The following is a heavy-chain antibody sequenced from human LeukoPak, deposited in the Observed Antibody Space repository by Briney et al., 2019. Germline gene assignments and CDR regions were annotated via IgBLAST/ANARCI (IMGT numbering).Heavy chain of an antibody. Sequence: PSETLSLTCAVYGVSFSGYYWSWIRQPPGKGLEWIGEINHSGSTNYNPSLKSRVTISVDTSKNQFSLKLSSVTAADTAVYYCAREPYYYDSSGYYRRKYFDYWGQGTLVTVSS. CDR3: AREPYYYDSSGYYRRKYFDY. J-gene: IGHJ4*02. D-gene: IGHD3-22*01. V-gene: IGHV4-34*01. CDR2: INHSGST. CDR1: GVSFSGYY.